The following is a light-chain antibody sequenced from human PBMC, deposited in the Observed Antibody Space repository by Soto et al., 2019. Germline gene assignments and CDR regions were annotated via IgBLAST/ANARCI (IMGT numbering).Light chain of an antibody. CDR1: SNFVAPYNL. J-gene: IGLJ1*01. V-gene: IGLV2-23*01. CDR2: EGT. Sequence: QSVLTQPASVSGSAGQSIIIYSTGTSNFVAPYNLLSCYQQHPEKAPQVLIYEGTKRPPGVSIRFTGSSSGRTDSLPIPGLQTEGQADYDCCSDAGASIYVFGTGTKVTAL. CDR3: CSDAGASIYV.